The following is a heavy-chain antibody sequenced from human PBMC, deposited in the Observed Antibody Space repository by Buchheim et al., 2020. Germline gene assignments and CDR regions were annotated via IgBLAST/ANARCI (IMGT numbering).Heavy chain of an antibody. CDR3: ARAEYYFDDSGYYESRHWLDP. CDR2: ILYSGST. CDR1: GGSISSFY. Sequence: HVQLQESGPGLVKPSETLSLSCAVSGGSISSFYWSWIRQSPGKKLEWVGYILYSGSTTYNPSLKGRVTMSVDTSTNQLSLELTSVTAADTAVYYCARAEYYFDDSGYYESRHWLDPWGRG. V-gene: IGHV4-59*01. D-gene: IGHD3-22*01. J-gene: IGHJ5*02.